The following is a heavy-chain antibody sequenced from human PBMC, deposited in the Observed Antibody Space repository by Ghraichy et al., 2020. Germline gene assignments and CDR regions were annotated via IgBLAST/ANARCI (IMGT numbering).Heavy chain of an antibody. CDR3: ARVGYSSGWNDAFDI. V-gene: IGHV3-20*04. CDR2: INWNGGST. D-gene: IGHD6-19*01. Sequence: GGSLRLSCVASGFTFSDFCMNWVRQAPGKGLEWVAGINWNGGSTGYADSVKGRFTISRENAKHSLYLQVNSLRAEDKAFYYCARVGYSSGWNDAFDIGGQGPMVPVPS. J-gene: IGHJ3*02. CDR1: GFTFSDFC.